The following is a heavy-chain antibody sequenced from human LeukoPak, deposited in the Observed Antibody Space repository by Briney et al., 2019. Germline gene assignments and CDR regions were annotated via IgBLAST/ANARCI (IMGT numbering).Heavy chain of an antibody. J-gene: IGHJ6*03. V-gene: IGHV4-39*07. D-gene: IGHD4-11*01. Sequence: SETLSLTCTVSGGSISSSSYYWGWIRQPPGKGLEWIGSIYYSGSTYYNPSLKSRVTISVDTSKNQFSLKLSSVTAADTAVYYCARGRRDYSNLKRNSSYYYYMDVWGKGTTVTVSS. CDR3: ARGRRDYSNLKRNSSYYYYMDV. CDR2: IYYSGST. CDR1: GGSISSSSYY.